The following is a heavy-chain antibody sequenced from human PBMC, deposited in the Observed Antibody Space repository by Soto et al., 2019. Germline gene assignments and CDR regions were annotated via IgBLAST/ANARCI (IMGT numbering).Heavy chain of an antibody. CDR2: IYWDDDK. J-gene: IGHJ4*02. CDR3: ARRRGGFGGGWTTPYFDY. V-gene: IGHV2-5*02. CDR1: GFSLNTGGVG. D-gene: IGHD6-19*01. Sequence: QITLKESGPTVVKPTQTLTLTCSLSGFSLNTGGVGVGWIRQPPGKALEWLAVIYWDDDKSWNPSLRDRLTXXRXSSDDQVVLTVTNMDPVDTGTYYCARRRGGFGGGWTTPYFDYWGQGTLVTVSS.